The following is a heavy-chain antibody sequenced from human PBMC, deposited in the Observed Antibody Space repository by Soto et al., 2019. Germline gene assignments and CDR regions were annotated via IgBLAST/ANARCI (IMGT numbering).Heavy chain of an antibody. V-gene: IGHV1-2*02. CDR3: ARVCSSTSCYTVNYYYGMDV. Sequence: ASVKVSCKASGYAFTGYYMHWVRQAPGQGREWMGWINPNSGGTNYAQKFQGRVTMTRDTSISTAYMELSRLRSDDTAVYYCARVCSSTSCYTVNYYYGMDVWGQGXTVTVSS. J-gene: IGHJ6*02. D-gene: IGHD2-2*02. CDR2: INPNSGGT. CDR1: GYAFTGYY.